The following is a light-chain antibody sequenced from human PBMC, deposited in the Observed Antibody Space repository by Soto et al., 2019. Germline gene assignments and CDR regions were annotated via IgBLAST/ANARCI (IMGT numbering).Light chain of an antibody. CDR1: SSDVGSYNR. V-gene: IGLV2-18*02. Sequence: QSALTQPPSVSGSPGQSVTISCTGTSSDVGSYNRVSWYQQPPGTAPKLMIYEVTNRPSGVPDRFSGSKSGNTASLTISGLQAEDEAYYYCASYTSSNTLVFGGGTKLTVL. CDR2: EVT. CDR3: ASYTSSNTLV. J-gene: IGLJ2*01.